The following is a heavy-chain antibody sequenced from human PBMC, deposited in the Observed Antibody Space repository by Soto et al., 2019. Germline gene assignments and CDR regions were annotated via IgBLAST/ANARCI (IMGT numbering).Heavy chain of an antibody. CDR1: GGTFSSYA. CDR3: ASHPYDSSGYYMVDY. CDR2: IIPIFGTA. J-gene: IGHJ4*02. D-gene: IGHD3-22*01. V-gene: IGHV1-69*13. Sequence: SVKVSCKASGGTFSSYAISWVRQAPGQGLEWMGGIIPIFGTANYAQKFQGRVTITADESTSTAYMEPSSLRSEDTAVYYCASHPYDSSGYYMVDYWGQGTLVTVSS.